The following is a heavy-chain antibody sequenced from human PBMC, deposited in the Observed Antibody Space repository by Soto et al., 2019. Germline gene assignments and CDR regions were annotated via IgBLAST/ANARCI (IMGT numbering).Heavy chain of an antibody. CDR2: IKSNGGDP. D-gene: IGHD3-16*01. V-gene: IGHV1-2*02. Sequence: ASVKVSCKASGFISTGYYIHWVRQAPGQGLEWMGWIKSNGGDPKYAQKFQDRVTMTRDTSMNTVYMELSSLRSDDSAVYYCARDERSYGEPPFDYWGQGTLVTVSS. CDR3: ARDERSYGEPPFDY. CDR1: GFISTGYY. J-gene: IGHJ4*02.